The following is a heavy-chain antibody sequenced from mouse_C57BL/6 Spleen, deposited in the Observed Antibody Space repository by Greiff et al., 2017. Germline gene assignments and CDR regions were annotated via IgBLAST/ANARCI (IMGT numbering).Heavy chain of an antibody. V-gene: IGHV1-4*01. CDR3: ARITTVDY. CDR1: GYTFTSYT. J-gene: IGHJ2*01. CDR2: INPSSGST. Sequence: VQLQQSGAELARPGASVKMSCKASGYTFTSYTMHWVKQRPGQGLEWIGYINPSSGSTKYNQKFKDKATLSADKSSSTAYMQLSSLTSEDSAVYYCARITTVDYWGQGTTLTVSS. D-gene: IGHD1-1*01.